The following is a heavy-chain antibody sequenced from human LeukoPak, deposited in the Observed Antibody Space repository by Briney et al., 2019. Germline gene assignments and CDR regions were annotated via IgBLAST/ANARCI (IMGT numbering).Heavy chain of an antibody. CDR3: AREEVKSFDN. J-gene: IGHJ4*02. CDR1: GFSSSGYW. CDR2: IKQDGSET. V-gene: IGHV3-7*03. Sequence: PGGSLRLSCAASGFSSSGYWMTWVRQAPGKGLEWVANIKQDGSETSYVTSVRGRFTISRDNAKNSLYLQMNNLRVEDTAVYFCAREEVKSFDNWGQGTLVTVSS.